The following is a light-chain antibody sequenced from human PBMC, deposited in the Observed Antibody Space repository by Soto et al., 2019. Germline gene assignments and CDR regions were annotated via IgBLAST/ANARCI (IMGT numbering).Light chain of an antibody. Sequence: QSALTQPASVSGSPGQSITISCTGTSSDVGGYNSVSLYQQHPGKAPKPLIYEGSKRPSGVSNRFSGSKSGNTASLTISGLQAEDEADYYCSSYTSSSTRVFGGGTKLTVL. CDR3: SSYTSSSTRV. J-gene: IGLJ3*02. CDR2: EGS. V-gene: IGLV2-14*01. CDR1: SSDVGGYNS.